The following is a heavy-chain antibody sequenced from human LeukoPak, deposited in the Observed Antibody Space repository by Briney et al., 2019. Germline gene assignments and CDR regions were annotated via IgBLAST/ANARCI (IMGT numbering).Heavy chain of an antibody. CDR2: IYSGGST. D-gene: IGHD3-9*01. CDR1: GFTVSSNY. J-gene: IGHJ4*02. CDR3: AKDHGIRYFDWLLPRQPVDY. V-gene: IGHV3-66*01. Sequence: GGSLRLSCAASGFTVSSNYMSWVRQAPGKGLEWVSVIYSGGSTYYADSVKGRFTISRDNSKNTLYLQMNSPRAEDTAVYYCAKDHGIRYFDWLLPRQPVDYWGQGTLVTVSS.